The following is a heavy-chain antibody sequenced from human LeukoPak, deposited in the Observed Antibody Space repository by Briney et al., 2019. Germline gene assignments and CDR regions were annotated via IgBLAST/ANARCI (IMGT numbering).Heavy chain of an antibody. Sequence: SETLSLTCTVSGGSISSGGYYWSWIRQHPGKGLEWIGYIYYSGSTYYNPSLKSRVTISVDTSKNQFSLKLSSVTAADTAVYYCARGPIAVAFDYWGQGTLVTVSS. CDR3: ARGPIAVAFDY. V-gene: IGHV4-31*03. J-gene: IGHJ4*02. D-gene: IGHD6-13*01. CDR2: IYYSGST. CDR1: GGSISSGGYY.